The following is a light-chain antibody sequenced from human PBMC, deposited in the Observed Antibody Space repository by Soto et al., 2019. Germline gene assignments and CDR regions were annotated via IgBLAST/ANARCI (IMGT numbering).Light chain of an antibody. V-gene: IGKV4-1*01. CDR2: WAS. J-gene: IGKJ1*01. Sequence: DIVMTQSPDSLAVSLGERVTINCKSSQSVLYRSNNKNYLTWYQQKPGQPPKLLIYWASMRESGVPDRFSGSGSGADFTLTLSSLQAEDVAVYYCLQDYNFRTFGQGTKVEI. CDR1: QSVLYRSNNKNY. CDR3: LQDYNFRT.